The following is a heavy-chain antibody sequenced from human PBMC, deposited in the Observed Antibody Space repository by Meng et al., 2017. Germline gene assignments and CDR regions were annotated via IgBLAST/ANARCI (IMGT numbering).Heavy chain of an antibody. CDR3: ARDRHRYSYGYGYYFDY. CDR1: GYTLTELS. Sequence: ASVKVSCKVSGYTLTELSMHWVRQAPGKGLEWMGGFDPEDGETIYAQKFQGRVTITTDESTSTAYMELSSLRSEDTAVYYCARDRHRYSYGYGYYFDYWGQGTLVTVSS. CDR2: FDPEDGET. V-gene: IGHV1-24*01. J-gene: IGHJ4*02. D-gene: IGHD5-18*01.